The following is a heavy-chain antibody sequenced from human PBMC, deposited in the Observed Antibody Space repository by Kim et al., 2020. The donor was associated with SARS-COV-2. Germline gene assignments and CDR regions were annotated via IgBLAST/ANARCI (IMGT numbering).Heavy chain of an antibody. CDR1: GGSISSSSYY. V-gene: IGHV4-39*01. Sequence: SETLSLTCTVSGGSISSSSYYWGWIRQPPGKGLEWIGRIYYSGSTYYNPSLKSRVTISVDTSKNQFSLKLSSVTAADTAVYYCARHLLWFGELLHPNYFDCWGQGTLVTVSS. CDR2: IYYSGST. J-gene: IGHJ4*02. D-gene: IGHD3-10*01. CDR3: ARHLLWFGELLHPNYFDC.